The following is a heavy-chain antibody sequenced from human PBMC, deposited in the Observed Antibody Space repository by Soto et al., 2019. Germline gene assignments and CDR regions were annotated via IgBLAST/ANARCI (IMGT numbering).Heavy chain of an antibody. CDR2: IYWNDDK. D-gene: IGHD6-19*01. CDR1: GFSLSTSGVG. CDR3: AHRAFGGWSKQTERNYFDY. J-gene: IGHJ4*02. V-gene: IGHV2-5*01. Sequence: QITLKESGPTLVKPTQTLTLTCTFSGFSLSTSGVGVGWIRQPPGKALEWLALIYWNDDKRYSPSLKSRLTITKDTSKNQVVLTMTNMDPVDTATYYCAHRAFGGWSKQTERNYFDYWGQGTRVTVSS.